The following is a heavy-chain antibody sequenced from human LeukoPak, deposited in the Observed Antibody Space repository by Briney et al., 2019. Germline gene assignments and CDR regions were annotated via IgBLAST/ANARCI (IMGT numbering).Heavy chain of an antibody. D-gene: IGHD6-13*01. CDR3: ARGGSSWAYYYTDV. J-gene: IGHJ6*03. CDR1: GGSISSGSYY. CDR2: IYTSGST. V-gene: IGHV4-61*02. Sequence: PSQTLSLTCTVSGGSISSGSYYWSWIRQPAGKGLEWIGRIYTSGSTNYNPSLKSRVTISVDTSKNQFSLKLSSVTAADTAVYYCARGGSSWAYYYTDVWGKGTTVTVSS.